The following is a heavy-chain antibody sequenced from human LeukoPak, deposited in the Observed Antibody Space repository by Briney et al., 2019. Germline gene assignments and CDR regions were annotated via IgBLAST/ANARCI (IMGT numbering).Heavy chain of an antibody. CDR1: GYTFTGYY. CDR2: INPNSGGT. V-gene: IGHV1-2*02. D-gene: IGHD3-10*01. J-gene: IGHJ4*02. CDR3: ARSDGSGSRRYFDY. Sequence: ASVKVSCKASGYTFTGYYMHWVRQAPGQGLEWMGWINPNSGGTNYAQKLQGRVTMTTDTSASTAYMELRSLRSDDTAVYYCARSDGSGSRRYFDYWGQGTLVTVSS.